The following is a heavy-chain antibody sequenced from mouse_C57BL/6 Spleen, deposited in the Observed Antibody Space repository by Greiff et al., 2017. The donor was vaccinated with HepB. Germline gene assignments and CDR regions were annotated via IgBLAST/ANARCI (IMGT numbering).Heavy chain of an antibody. CDR1: GFTFSDYG. CDR3: ARRSNRYAMDY. V-gene: IGHV5-17*01. D-gene: IGHD2-5*01. CDR2: ISSGSSTI. Sequence: EVKLVESGGGLVKPGGSLKLSCAASGFTFSDYGMHWVRQAPEKGLEWVAYISSGSSTIYYADTVKGRFTISRDNAKNTLFLQMTSLRSEDTAMYYCARRSNRYAMDYWGQGTSVTVSS. J-gene: IGHJ4*01.